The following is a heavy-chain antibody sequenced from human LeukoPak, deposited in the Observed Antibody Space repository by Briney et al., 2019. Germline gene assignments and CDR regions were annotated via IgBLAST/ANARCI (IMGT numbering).Heavy chain of an antibody. CDR3: ARGVGYCSGGSCPFGP. V-gene: IGHV1-69*13. Sequence: SVKVSCKASGGTFSSYAISWVRQAPGQGLEWMGGIIPIFGTANYAQKFQGRVTITADESTSTAYMELSSLRSEDTAVYYCARGVGYCSGGSCPFGPWGQGTLVTVSS. J-gene: IGHJ5*02. CDR2: IIPIFGTA. CDR1: GGTFSSYA. D-gene: IGHD2-15*01.